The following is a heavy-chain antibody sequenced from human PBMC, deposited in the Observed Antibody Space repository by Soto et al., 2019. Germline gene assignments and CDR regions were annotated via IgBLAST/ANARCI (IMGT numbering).Heavy chain of an antibody. CDR2: ISYDGSNK. J-gene: IGHJ6*02. CDR1: GFTFSSYG. CDR3: AKDREQQLVRFNYYYGMDV. D-gene: IGHD6-13*01. V-gene: IGHV3-30*18. Sequence: LRLSCAASGFTFSSYGMHWVRQAPGKGLEWVAVISYDGSNKYYADSVKGRFTISRDNSKNTLYLQMNSLRAEDTAVYYCAKDREQQLVRFNYYYGMDVWGQGTTVTVSS.